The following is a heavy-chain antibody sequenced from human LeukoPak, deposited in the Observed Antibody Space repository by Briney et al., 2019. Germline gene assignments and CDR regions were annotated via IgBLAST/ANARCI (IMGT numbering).Heavy chain of an antibody. V-gene: IGHV5-51*01. J-gene: IGHJ4*02. D-gene: IGHD2-21*02. CDR2: IYPGDSDT. Sequence: GESLKISCKGSGYSFTSYWIGWVRQMPGKGLEWMGIIYPGDSDTRYSPSFQGQVTISADKSISTAYLQWSSLKASDTAMYYCARRSYCGGDCYSFDYWGQGTLVTVSS. CDR3: ARRSYCGGDCYSFDY. CDR1: GYSFTSYW.